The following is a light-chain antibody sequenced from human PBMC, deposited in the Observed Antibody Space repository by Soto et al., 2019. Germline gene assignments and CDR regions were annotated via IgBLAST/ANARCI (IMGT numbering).Light chain of an antibody. Sequence: QSALTQPASVSGSPGQSITISCTGTSSDVGGYNYVSWYQQHPGKAPKLMIYDVSNRPSGVSTRFSGSKSGNTASLTISGLQAEDEADYSCSSYTSSSTPYVFGTGTKVTVL. V-gene: IGLV2-14*01. CDR3: SSYTSSSTPYV. CDR1: SSDVGGYNY. CDR2: DVS. J-gene: IGLJ1*01.